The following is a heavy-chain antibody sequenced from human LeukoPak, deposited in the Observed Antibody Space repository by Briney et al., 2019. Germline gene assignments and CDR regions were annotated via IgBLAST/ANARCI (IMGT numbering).Heavy chain of an antibody. J-gene: IGHJ4*02. D-gene: IGHD5-12*01. CDR3: AKDIQTWPRFPDY. CDR2: ISYDGSNK. V-gene: IGHV3-30*18. Sequence: GRSLRLSCAASGFTFSSYGMHWVRQAPGKGLEWVAVISYDGSNKYYADSVKGRFTSSRDNPKSTLYLQMNSLRAEDTAVYYCAKDIQTWPRFPDYWGQGTLVTVSS. CDR1: GFTFSSYG.